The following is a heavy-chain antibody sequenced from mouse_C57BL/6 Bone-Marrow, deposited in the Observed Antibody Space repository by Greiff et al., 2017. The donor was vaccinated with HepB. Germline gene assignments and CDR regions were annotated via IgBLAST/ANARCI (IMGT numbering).Heavy chain of an antibody. CDR2: IYPRSGNT. CDR3: ARSFITTVERVCYAMDY. D-gene: IGHD1-1*01. J-gene: IGHJ4*01. Sequence: QVQLKESGAELVRPGASVKLSCKASGYTFTDYYINWVKQRPGQGLEWIGEIYPRSGNTYYNEKFKGKATLTADKSSSTAYMELRSLTSEDSAVYFCARSFITTVERVCYAMDYWGQGTSVTVSS. V-gene: IGHV1-76*01. CDR1: GYTFTDYY.